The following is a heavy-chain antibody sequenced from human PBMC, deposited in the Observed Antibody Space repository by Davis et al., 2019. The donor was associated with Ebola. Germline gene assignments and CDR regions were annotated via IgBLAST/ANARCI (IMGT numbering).Heavy chain of an antibody. CDR1: GYTFTGYY. D-gene: IGHD1-26*01. CDR3: ARDLSGSYWSPPDY. J-gene: IGHJ4*02. Sequence: AASVKVSCKASGYTFTGYYMHWVRQAPGQGLEWMGWINPNSGGTNYAQKFQGWVTMTRDTSISTAYMELSRLRSEDTAVYYCARDLSGSYWSPPDYWGQGTLVTVSS. V-gene: IGHV1-2*04. CDR2: INPNSGGT.